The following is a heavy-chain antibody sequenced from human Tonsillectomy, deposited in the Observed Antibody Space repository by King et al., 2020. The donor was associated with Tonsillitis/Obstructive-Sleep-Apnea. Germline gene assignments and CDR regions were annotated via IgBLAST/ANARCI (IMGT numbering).Heavy chain of an antibody. CDR2: IKNKTDGGAT. J-gene: IGHJ4*02. Sequence: VQLVESGGCLVKPGGSLRLSCAASGFTFSIASMSWVRQAPGKGLEWVGRIKNKTDGGATDYAAPVKGRFTISRDDSKTTLYLQMNSLKTEDSAVYYCTLGGPFDYWGQGTLVTVSS. D-gene: IGHD3-16*01. V-gene: IGHV3-15*01. CDR1: GFTFSIAS. CDR3: TLGGPFDY.